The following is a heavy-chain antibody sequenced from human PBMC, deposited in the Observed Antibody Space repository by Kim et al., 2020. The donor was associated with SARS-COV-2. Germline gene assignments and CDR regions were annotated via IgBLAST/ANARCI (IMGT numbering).Heavy chain of an antibody. CDR1: GFTFSVYW. CDR3: ASAYCSGGSSYAYNWFGP. CDR2: IKSDGCST. Sequence: GGSLRLSCAASGFTFSVYWMHWVRQAPGKGLVWVSRIKSDGCSTTYADSVKGRFTISRDNAKNTLYLQMNSLRAEDTAVYYCASAYCSGGSSYAYNWFGPWGQGTLVTSPQ. V-gene: IGHV3-74*01. J-gene: IGHJ5*02. D-gene: IGHD2-15*01.